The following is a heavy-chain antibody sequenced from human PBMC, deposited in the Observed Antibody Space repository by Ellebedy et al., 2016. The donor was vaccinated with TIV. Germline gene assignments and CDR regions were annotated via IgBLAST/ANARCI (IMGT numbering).Heavy chain of an antibody. J-gene: IGHJ4*02. CDR3: ARGVGSSSSNSYFHY. D-gene: IGHD6-6*01. CDR2: ISFDGSNE. Sequence: GGSLRLSXVASGFTFSSYAMHWVRQAPGKGLEWVLVISFDGSNEYQADSVKGRFTISRANSKNTMYLQMNSLRPEDTAVYYCARGVGSSSSNSYFHYWGQGTLVTVSS. CDR1: GFTFSSYA. V-gene: IGHV3-30*04.